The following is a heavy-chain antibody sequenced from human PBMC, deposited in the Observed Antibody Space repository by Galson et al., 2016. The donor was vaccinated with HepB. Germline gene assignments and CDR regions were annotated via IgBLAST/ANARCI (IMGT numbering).Heavy chain of an antibody. CDR3: VTERRTSSWCF. Sequence: SLRLSCAVSGFPFSSFSMNWVRQAPGKGLEWVSYIDGSSSTIYYADSVKGRFTISRDNGKNSLYLQTDSLRAEDTAVYSCVTERRTSSWCFWGQGTLVTVSS. CDR1: GFPFSSFS. V-gene: IGHV3-48*01. J-gene: IGHJ1*01. D-gene: IGHD6-13*01. CDR2: IDGSSSTI.